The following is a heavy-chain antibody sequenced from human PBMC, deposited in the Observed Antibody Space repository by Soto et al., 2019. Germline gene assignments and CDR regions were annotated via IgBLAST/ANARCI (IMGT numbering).Heavy chain of an antibody. V-gene: IGHV3-30*18. J-gene: IGHJ6*02. CDR2: VSYDGNHK. CDR3: AKDVGQQLVLNYGMDV. D-gene: IGHD6-13*01. CDR1: GFTFRSFG. Sequence: QVQLVESGGGVIQPGTSLSLSCGSSGFTFRSFGMYWVRQAPGKGLEWVAVVSYDGNHKYYADSVKGRFTVSRDNAKNMLYPQMHSQRGDATAVYYCAKDVGQQLVLNYGMDVWGQVTTVTVSS.